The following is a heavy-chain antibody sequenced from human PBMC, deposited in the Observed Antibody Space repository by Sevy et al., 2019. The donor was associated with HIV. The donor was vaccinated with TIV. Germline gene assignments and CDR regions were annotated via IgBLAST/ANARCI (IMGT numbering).Heavy chain of an antibody. D-gene: IGHD6-19*01. CDR1: GFTFRRNS. Sequence: GGSLRLSCTASGFTFRRNSMNWVRQAPRKGLEWLAYINTLSDTIKYADSVKGRFTISRDNAKNSLYLQMNSLRVEDTAVYYCARDASVAAYYFDFWGQGTLVTVSS. J-gene: IGHJ4*02. V-gene: IGHV3-48*01. CDR2: INTLSDTI. CDR3: ARDASVAAYYFDF.